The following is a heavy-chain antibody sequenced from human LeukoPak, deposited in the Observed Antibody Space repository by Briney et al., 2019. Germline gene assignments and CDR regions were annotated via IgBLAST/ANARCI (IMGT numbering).Heavy chain of an antibody. CDR1: GFTFSSYG. J-gene: IGHJ4*02. CDR3: AKGYGIIDY. D-gene: IGHD1-1*01. Sequence: GRSLRLSCAASGFTFSSYGMHWVRQAPGKGLEWVAVISYDGSNKYYADSVKGRFTISRDNSKNTLYLQMSSLRAEDTAVYYCAKGYGIIDYWGQGTLVTVSS. CDR2: ISYDGSNK. V-gene: IGHV3-30*18.